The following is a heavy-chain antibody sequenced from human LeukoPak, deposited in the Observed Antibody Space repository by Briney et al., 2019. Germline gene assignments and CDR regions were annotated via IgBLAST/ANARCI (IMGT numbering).Heavy chain of an antibody. CDR2: INHSGST. Sequence: SETLSLTCAVYGGSFSGYYWSWIRQPPGKGLEWIGEINHSGSTNYNPSLKSRVTISVDTSKNQFSLKLSSVTAADTAVYYCARHRGEARWFGELLVWGQGTLVTVSS. CDR3: ARHRGEARWFGELLV. V-gene: IGHV4-34*01. D-gene: IGHD3-10*01. CDR1: GGSFSGYY. J-gene: IGHJ4*02.